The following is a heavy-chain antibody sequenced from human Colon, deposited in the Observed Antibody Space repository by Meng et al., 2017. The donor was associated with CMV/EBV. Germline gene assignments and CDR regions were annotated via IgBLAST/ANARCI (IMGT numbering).Heavy chain of an antibody. V-gene: IGHV1-2*02. D-gene: IGHD6-19*01. CDR1: GYTFTGYY. J-gene: IGHJ5*02. CDR3: ARDFNSLAVSAANWFDP. Sequence: QVQVVPSGAEGKKPGASVKVSCKASGYTFTGYYMHWVRQAPGQGLEWMGWINPNSGGTNYKEKFQGRVAMTRDTSISTAYMELSGLTSDDTAVYYCARDFNSLAVSAANWFDPWGQGTLVTVSS. CDR2: INPNSGGT.